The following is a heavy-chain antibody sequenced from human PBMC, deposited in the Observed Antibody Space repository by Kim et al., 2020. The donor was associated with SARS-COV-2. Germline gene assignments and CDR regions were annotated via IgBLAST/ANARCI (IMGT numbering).Heavy chain of an antibody. CDR3: ARARGSSYFDY. Sequence: SETLSLTCTVSGGSISSYYWSWIRQPPGKGLEWIGYIYYSGSTNYNPSLKSRVTISVDTSKNQFSLKLSSVTAADTAVYYCARARGSSYFDYWGQGTLVTVSS. V-gene: IGHV4-59*01. J-gene: IGHJ4*02. CDR2: IYYSGST. D-gene: IGHD1-26*01. CDR1: GGSISSYY.